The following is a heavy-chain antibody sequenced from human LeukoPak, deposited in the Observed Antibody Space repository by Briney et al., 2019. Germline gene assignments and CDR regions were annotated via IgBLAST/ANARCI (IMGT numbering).Heavy chain of an antibody. CDR1: GGSISSYY. V-gene: IGHV4-59*01. CDR2: IYYSGST. Sequence: SETLSLTCTVCGGSISSYYWSWIRQPPGKGLEWIGYIYYSGSTNYNPSLKSRVTISVDTSKNQFSLKLSSVTAADTAVYYCARYRPFTYDFWSGSPGGFDYWGQGTLVTVSS. D-gene: IGHD3-3*01. CDR3: ARYRPFTYDFWSGSPGGFDY. J-gene: IGHJ4*02.